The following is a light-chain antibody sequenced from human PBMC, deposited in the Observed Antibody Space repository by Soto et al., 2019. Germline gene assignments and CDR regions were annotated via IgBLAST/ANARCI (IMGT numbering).Light chain of an antibody. V-gene: IGKV1-9*01. CDR3: QQLNSNPLT. CDR1: QGISSY. CDR2: SAS. Sequence: DIQLTQSPSFLSASVGDRVIITCRASQGISSYLAWYQQKPGKAPKLLIYSASTLQSGVPSRFGGSGSGTEFTLTISSLQPEDFATYYCQQLNSNPLTFGPGT. J-gene: IGKJ3*01.